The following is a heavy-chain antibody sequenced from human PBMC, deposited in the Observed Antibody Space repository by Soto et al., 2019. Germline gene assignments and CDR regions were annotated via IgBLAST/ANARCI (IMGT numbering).Heavy chain of an antibody. J-gene: IGHJ6*02. CDR3: ARDLWVEPELYYYGMDV. V-gene: IGHV4-31*03. Sequence: SETLSLTCTVSGGSISSGGYYWSWIRQHPGKGLEWIGYIYYSGSTYYNPSLKSRVTISVDTSKNQFSLKLSSVTAADTAVYYCARDLWVEPELYYYGMDVWGQGTTVTVSS. D-gene: IGHD1-1*01. CDR1: GGSISSGGYY. CDR2: IYYSGST.